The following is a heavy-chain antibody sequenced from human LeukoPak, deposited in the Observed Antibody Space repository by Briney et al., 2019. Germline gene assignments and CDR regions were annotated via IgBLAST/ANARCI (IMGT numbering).Heavy chain of an antibody. CDR1: GFTFSSYE. CDR2: ISSSGSTI. J-gene: IGHJ3*02. D-gene: IGHD6-19*01. CDR3: AKDIYSSGWYGTDAFDI. Sequence: GGSLRLSCAASGFTFSSYEMNWVRQAPGKGLEWVSYISSSGSTIYYADSVKGRFTISRDNAKNSLYLQMNSLRAEDTALYYCAKDIYSSGWYGTDAFDIWGQGTMVTVSS. V-gene: IGHV3-48*03.